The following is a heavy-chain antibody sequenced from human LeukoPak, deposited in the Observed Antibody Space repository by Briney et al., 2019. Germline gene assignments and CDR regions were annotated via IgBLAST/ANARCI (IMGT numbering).Heavy chain of an antibody. CDR2: IREDESEK. Sequence: GGSLRLSCAASGFRLSDHWMSWVCQAPGKGLEWVANIREDESEKKYMDSVKGRFTISRDNAKNSVFLQMNSLRGEDTAVYYCARDGRGGHNDYWGQGTLVTVSS. J-gene: IGHJ4*02. CDR3: ARDGRGGHNDY. CDR1: GFRLSDHW. D-gene: IGHD1-1*01. V-gene: IGHV3-7*01.